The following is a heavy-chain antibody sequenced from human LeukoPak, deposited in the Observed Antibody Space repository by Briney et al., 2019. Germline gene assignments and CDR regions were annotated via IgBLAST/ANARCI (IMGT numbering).Heavy chain of an antibody. CDR2: IYWSDDK. D-gene: IGHD3-22*01. CDR1: GFSLSTSGVG. Sequence: SGPTLVNPTQTLTLTCTFSGFSLSTSGVGVGWIRQPPGKALEWLALIYWSDDKRYSPSLQSRLTITKDTSKNQVVLAMTNMDAVDTATYYCAQYLTYYDSSGYNSWGQGTLVTVSS. V-gene: IGHV2-5*01. J-gene: IGHJ4*02. CDR3: AQYLTYYDSSGYNS.